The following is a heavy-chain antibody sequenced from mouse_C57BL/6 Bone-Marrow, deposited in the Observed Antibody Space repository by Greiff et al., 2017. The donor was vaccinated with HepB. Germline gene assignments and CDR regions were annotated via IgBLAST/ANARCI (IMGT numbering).Heavy chain of an antibody. Sequence: EVHLVESGGGLVQPGGSLKLSCAASGFTFSDYYMYWVRQTPEKRLEWVAYISNGGGSTYYPDTVKGRFTISRDNAKNTLYLHMSRLKSEDTAMYYCARLPGDYWGQGTSVTVSS. V-gene: IGHV5-12*01. J-gene: IGHJ4*01. CDR2: ISNGGGST. CDR3: ARLPGDY. CDR1: GFTFSDYY.